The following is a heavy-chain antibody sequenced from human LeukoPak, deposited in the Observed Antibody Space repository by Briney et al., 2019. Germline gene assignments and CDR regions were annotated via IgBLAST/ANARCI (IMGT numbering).Heavy chain of an antibody. CDR1: GASIASHSW. CDR3: ARRRVYSGSGESDF. J-gene: IGHJ4*02. CDR2: IHYSGTT. V-gene: IGHV4-59*11. D-gene: IGHD5-12*01. Sequence: PSETLSLTCAVSGASIASHSWWSWVRQPPGKGLEWIGYIHYSGTTNYNPSLKSRVTISLDTSRNQFSLKLRSVTTADTAVYYCARRRVYSGSGESDFWGQGTLVTVSS.